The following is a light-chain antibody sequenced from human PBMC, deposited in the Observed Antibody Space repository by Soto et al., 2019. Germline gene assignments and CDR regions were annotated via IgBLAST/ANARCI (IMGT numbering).Light chain of an antibody. V-gene: IGKV1-39*01. CDR2: ATS. Sequence: DIQMTQSPASLSAFVGERVTITCRESQSISSFLNWYQQKPGKAPKFLIYATSSVQSDVPSRFSGSGSGTDFTLTINSLQPEDFATYFCQQSFDTPFTFGQGTKLEIK. J-gene: IGKJ2*01. CDR3: QQSFDTPFT. CDR1: QSISSF.